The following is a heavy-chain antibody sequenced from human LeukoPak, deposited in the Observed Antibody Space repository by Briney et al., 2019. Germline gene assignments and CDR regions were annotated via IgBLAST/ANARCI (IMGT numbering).Heavy chain of an antibody. J-gene: IGHJ6*02. V-gene: IGHV3-21*01. D-gene: IGHD3-3*02. Sequence: GGSLRLSCAASGFTFSSYSMNWVRQAPGKGLEWVSSISSSSMYKVYADSVKGRFTISRDNAKNSLYLQMNSLRAEDTAVYYCARPRERVTSILDYYYYYGMDVWGQGTTVTVSS. CDR1: GFTFSSYS. CDR3: ARPRERVTSILDYYYYYGMDV. CDR2: ISSSSMYK.